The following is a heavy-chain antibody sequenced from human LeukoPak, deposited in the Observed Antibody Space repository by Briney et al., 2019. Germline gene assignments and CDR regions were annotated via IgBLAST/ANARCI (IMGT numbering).Heavy chain of an antibody. CDR1: GYTFTSYG. D-gene: IGHD6-19*01. CDR2: IIPIFATA. J-gene: IGHJ4*02. CDR3: ARDSSGWRKFDY. Sequence: AASVKVSCKASGYTFTSYGISWVRQAPGQGLEWMGGIIPIFATAKYVQKFQGRVKITADESTSTAYMELSSLRSEDTAVYYCARDSSGWRKFDYWGQGTLVTVSS. V-gene: IGHV1-69*13.